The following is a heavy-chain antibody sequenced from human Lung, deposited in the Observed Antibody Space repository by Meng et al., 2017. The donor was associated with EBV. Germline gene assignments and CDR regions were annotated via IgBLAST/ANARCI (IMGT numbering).Heavy chain of an antibody. CDR3: ARKDGSGMWYFDY. D-gene: IGHD3-10*01. J-gene: IGHJ4*02. CDR2: IYHLGDT. CDR1: GGSISSDNW. V-gene: IGHV4-4*02. Sequence: QLQESGPGLVKPSGTLSLTSAVSGGSISSDNWWSWVRQPPGQGLEWIGEIYHLGDTNYNPSLKSRVTISVDNSKNQFSLMLTSVTAADTAVYYCARKDGSGMWYFDYWGQGTLVTVSS.